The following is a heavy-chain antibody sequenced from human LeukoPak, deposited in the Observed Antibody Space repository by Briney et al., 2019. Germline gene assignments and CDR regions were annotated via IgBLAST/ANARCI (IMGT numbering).Heavy chain of an antibody. CDR1: GFTFASYA. CDR3: ARDLTGNVLDY. D-gene: IGHD3-10*01. V-gene: IGHV3-74*01. Sequence: GGSLRLSCAASGFTFASYAMSWVRQAPGKGLVWVSRINSEGSSTTYADSVKGRFTISRDNAKNTLYLQMNSLRAEDTAVYYCARDLTGNVLDYWGQGTLVTVSS. CDR2: INSEGSST. J-gene: IGHJ4*02.